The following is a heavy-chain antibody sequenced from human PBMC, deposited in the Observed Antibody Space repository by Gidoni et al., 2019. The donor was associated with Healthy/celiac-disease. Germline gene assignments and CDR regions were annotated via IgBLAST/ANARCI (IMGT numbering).Heavy chain of an antibody. Sequence: QVQLVQSGAEVKKPGASVKVSCKASGYTFTGYYMHWVRQAPGQGLEWMGWINPNSGGTNYAQKFQGWVTMTRDTSISTAYMELSRLRSDDTAVYYCARDFIAVAETYDTYYYYYYGMDVWGQGTTVTVSS. CDR3: ARDFIAVAETYDTYYYYYYGMDV. V-gene: IGHV1-2*04. CDR1: GYTFTGYY. D-gene: IGHD6-19*01. CDR2: INPNSGGT. J-gene: IGHJ6*02.